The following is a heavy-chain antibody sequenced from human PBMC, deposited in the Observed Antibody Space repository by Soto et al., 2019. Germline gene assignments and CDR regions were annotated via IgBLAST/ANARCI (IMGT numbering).Heavy chain of an antibody. CDR1: GFTFRDHW. V-gene: IGHV3-7*03. Sequence: ASLKVSCVASGFTFRDHWMTWVRQAPGKGLEWVATIKQDGSEKYYGDSVQGRFSISRDNAKNSLFLEVNTLTAGDTAMYYCVRARIDYWGQGTLVTVSS. CDR3: VRARIDY. D-gene: IGHD2-15*01. J-gene: IGHJ4*02. CDR2: IKQDGSEK.